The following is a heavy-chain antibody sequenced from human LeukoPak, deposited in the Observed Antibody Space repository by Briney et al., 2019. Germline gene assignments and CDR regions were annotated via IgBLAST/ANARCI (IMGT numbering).Heavy chain of an antibody. D-gene: IGHD2-2*01. Sequence: SETLSLTCTVSGGSISSSYYYWSWIRQPPGKGLEWIGEINHSGSTNYNPSLKSRVTTSVDTSKNQFSLKLSSVTAADTAVYYCAREWDIVVVPAAISPFDPWGQGTLVTVSS. CDR1: GGSISSSYYY. CDR3: AREWDIVVVPAAISPFDP. V-gene: IGHV4-39*07. J-gene: IGHJ5*02. CDR2: INHSGST.